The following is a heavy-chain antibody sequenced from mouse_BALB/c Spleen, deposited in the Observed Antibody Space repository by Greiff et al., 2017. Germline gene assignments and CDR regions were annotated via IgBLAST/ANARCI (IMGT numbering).Heavy chain of an antibody. Sequence: EVQLQESGGDLVKPGGSLKLSCAASGFTFSSYGMSWVRQTPDKRLEWVATISSGGSYTYYPDSVKGRFTISRDNAKNTLYLQMSSLKSEDTAMYYCARHQVRDYAMDYWGQGTSVTVSS. CDR1: GFTFSSYG. J-gene: IGHJ4*01. CDR2: ISSGGSYT. D-gene: IGHD2-14*01. V-gene: IGHV5-6*01. CDR3: ARHQVRDYAMDY.